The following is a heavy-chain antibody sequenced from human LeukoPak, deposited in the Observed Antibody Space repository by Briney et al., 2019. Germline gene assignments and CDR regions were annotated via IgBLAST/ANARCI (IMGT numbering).Heavy chain of an antibody. Sequence: GGSLRLSCAASGFSFSVYWMHWVRQAPGKGPVWVSRIKTGGSITDYADFVKGRFTISRDNAKNTLYLQMNSLRAEDTAVYYCARGSQRVASQDNWFDPWGQGTLVTVSS. J-gene: IGHJ5*02. V-gene: IGHV3-74*01. CDR2: IKTGGSIT. CDR1: GFSFSVYW. D-gene: IGHD5-12*01. CDR3: ARGSQRVASQDNWFDP.